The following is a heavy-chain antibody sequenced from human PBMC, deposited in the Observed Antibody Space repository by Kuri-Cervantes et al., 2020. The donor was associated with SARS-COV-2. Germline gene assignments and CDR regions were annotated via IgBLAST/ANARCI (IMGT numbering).Heavy chain of an antibody. V-gene: IGHV3-23*01. CDR1: GFTFGDYA. J-gene: IGHJ4*02. CDR2: ISGSGSNT. CDR3: ARGRAARYFDY. Sequence: LSLTCVGSGFTFGDYAMSWVRQSPGKGLEWVSAISGSGSNTYYADSVKGRFTISRDNSKNTLYLQMNSLRAEDTAVYYCARGRAARYFDYWGQGTLVTVSS. D-gene: IGHD6-6*01.